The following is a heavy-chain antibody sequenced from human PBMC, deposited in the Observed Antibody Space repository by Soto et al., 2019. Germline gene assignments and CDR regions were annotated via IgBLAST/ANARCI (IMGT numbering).Heavy chain of an antibody. CDR2: IIPIFGTA. Sequence: SVKVSCKASGGTFSSYAISWVRQAPGQGLEWMGGIIPIFGTANYAQKFQGRVTITADESTSTAYMELSSLRSEDTAVYYCARVVIVGVAYNSYGMDVWGQGTTVTVYS. CDR1: GGTFSSYA. D-gene: IGHD1-26*01. CDR3: ARVVIVGVAYNSYGMDV. V-gene: IGHV1-69*13. J-gene: IGHJ6*02.